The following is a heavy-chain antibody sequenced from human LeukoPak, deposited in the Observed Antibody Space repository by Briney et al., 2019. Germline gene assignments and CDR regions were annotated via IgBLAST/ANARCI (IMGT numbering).Heavy chain of an antibody. V-gene: IGHV4-59*08. CDR3: ARGGNYYDSSGYYVTYFDY. Sequence: SETLSLTCTVSGASIRSSYWSWIRQPPGKGLEWIGHMHYSGSTNYNPSLKSRVTISVDTSKNQFSLKLSSVTAADTAVYYCARGGNYYDSSGYYVTYFDYWGQGTLVTVSS. J-gene: IGHJ4*02. D-gene: IGHD3-22*01. CDR1: GASIRSSY. CDR2: MHYSGST.